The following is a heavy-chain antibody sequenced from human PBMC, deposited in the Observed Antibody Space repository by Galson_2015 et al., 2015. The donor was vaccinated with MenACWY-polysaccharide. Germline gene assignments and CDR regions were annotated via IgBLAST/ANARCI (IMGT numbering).Heavy chain of an antibody. CDR2: IYPGDSDT. J-gene: IGHJ4*02. D-gene: IGHD6-19*01. CDR1: GNSFSSHW. CDR3: ARRWTGFGNGWIDS. V-gene: IGHV5-51*03. Sequence: QSGAEVKKPGESLKISCKDSGNSFSSHWIGWVRQVPGKGLEWMGIIYPGDSDTRYSPSFQGQVTISADKSLNTAYLQWNSLKASDTAIYYCARRWTGFGNGWIDSWGQGTLVTVSS.